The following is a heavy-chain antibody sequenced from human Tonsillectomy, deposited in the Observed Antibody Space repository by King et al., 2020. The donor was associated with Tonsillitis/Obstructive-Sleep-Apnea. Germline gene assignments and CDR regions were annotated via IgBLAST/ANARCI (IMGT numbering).Heavy chain of an antibody. J-gene: IGHJ3*02. D-gene: IGHD3-22*01. CDR2: ISSSGSTI. CDR3: ARGQSYSYDSTHAFDI. Sequence: VQLVESGGGLVQPGGSLRLSCAASGFTFSSYEMNWVRQAPGKGLEWVSYISSSGSTIYYADSVKGRFTISRDNAKNSLYLQMNSLRAEDTAVYYCARGQSYSYDSTHAFDIWGQGTMVTVSS. V-gene: IGHV3-48*03. CDR1: GFTFSSYE.